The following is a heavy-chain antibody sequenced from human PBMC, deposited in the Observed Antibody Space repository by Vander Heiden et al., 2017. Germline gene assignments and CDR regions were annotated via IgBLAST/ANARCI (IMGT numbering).Heavy chain of an antibody. J-gene: IGHJ4*02. CDR3: ARNGQGGRAGWSFDY. Sequence: QVQLQQWGAGLLKPSETLPLTCAVYGESFSAYSWRWIRQPPGKGLEWIGQITRRGGTTYNPSRKSRVTISGDTSKNQVSLKLSSVTAADTAVYYCARNGQGGRAGWSFDYWDQGTLVTVSA. CDR1: GESFSAYS. D-gene: IGHD6-19*01. V-gene: IGHV4-34*01. CDR2: ITRRGGT.